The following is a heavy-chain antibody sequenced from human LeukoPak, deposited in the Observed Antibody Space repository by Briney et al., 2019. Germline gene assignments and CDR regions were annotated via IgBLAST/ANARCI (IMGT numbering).Heavy chain of an antibody. CDR1: GFRFGGFW. J-gene: IGHJ3*02. CDR2: INQDGSAK. D-gene: IGHD3-16*01. Sequence: GGSLRLSCEASGFRFGGFWMNWVRQAPGKGPERVANINQDGSAKLYVDSVKGRFTISRDNAKNSLYLQMNSLRVEDTAVYYCTRDVREAYDIWGHGTMVTVSS. CDR3: TRDVREAYDI. V-gene: IGHV3-7*01.